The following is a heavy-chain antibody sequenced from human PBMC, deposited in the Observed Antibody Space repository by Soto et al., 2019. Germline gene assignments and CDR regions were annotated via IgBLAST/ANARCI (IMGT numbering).Heavy chain of an antibody. V-gene: IGHV1-46*01. J-gene: IGHJ3*02. Sequence: ASVKVSCKASGYTFTSYYMHWVRQAPGQGLEWMGIINPSGGSTSYAQKFQGRVTMTRDTSTSTVYMELSSLRSEDTAVYYCARSYNSSGYYYAFDIWGQGTMVTVSS. CDR1: GYTFTSYY. D-gene: IGHD3-22*01. CDR3: ARSYNSSGYYYAFDI. CDR2: INPSGGST.